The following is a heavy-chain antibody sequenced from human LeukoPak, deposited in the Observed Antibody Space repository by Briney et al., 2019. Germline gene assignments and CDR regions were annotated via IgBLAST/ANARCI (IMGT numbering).Heavy chain of an antibody. CDR1: GFTFSSYS. D-gene: IGHD2-2*01. CDR3: VRDFGCSSISCYHRGAFDI. V-gene: IGHV3-21*01. J-gene: IGHJ3*02. CDR2: ISSSSSYI. Sequence: KPGGSLRLSCAASGFTFSSYSMNWVRQAPGKGLEWVSSISSSSSYIYYADSVKGRFTISRDNAKNSLYLQMNSLRAEDTAVYYCVRDFGCSSISCYHRGAFDIWGQGTMVTVSS.